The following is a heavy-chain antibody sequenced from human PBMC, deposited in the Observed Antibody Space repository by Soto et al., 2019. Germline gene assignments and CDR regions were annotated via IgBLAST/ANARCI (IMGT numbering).Heavy chain of an antibody. D-gene: IGHD2-2*01. Sequence: ASVKVSCKASGYTFTNYGISWVRQAPGQGLEWMGWINPNSGGTNHAQKFQGWVTMTRDTSISTAYMELSRLRSDDTAVYYCARGWDCSSTSCLNWFDPWGQGTLVTVSS. CDR2: INPNSGGT. V-gene: IGHV1-2*04. J-gene: IGHJ5*02. CDR3: ARGWDCSSTSCLNWFDP. CDR1: GYTFTNYG.